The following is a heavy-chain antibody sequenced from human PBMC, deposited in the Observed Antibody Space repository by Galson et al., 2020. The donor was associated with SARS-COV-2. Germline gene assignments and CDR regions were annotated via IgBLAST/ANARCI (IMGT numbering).Heavy chain of an antibody. V-gene: IGHV6-1*01. J-gene: IGHJ3*02. CDR3: AGRVAGAGSLHI. CDR1: GDSVPSNSAA. CDR2: PYYRSQWST. D-gene: IGHD6-13*01. Sequence: SQTLSLTRAISGDSVPSNSAAWNWIRQSPSRGLEWLGRPYYRSQWSTDYAVSVKSRITINPDTSKNQFSLQLNSVTPEDTAIYYCAGRVAGAGSLHIWGQGTMVIVSS.